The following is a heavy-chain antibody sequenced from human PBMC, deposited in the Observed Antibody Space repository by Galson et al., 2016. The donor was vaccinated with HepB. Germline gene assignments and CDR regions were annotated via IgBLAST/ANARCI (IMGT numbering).Heavy chain of an antibody. D-gene: IGHD3-3*01. CDR2: ISRNSDYI. CDR1: GFSFSTYS. Sequence: SLRLSCAASGFSFSTYSMNWVRQPPGKGLEWVSSISRNSDYIYYADSVKGRFTISRDNVKNSLYLQMNSLRAEDTALYYCVRDSREWIPFNHYGLDVWGQGTTVTVPS. CDR3: VRDSREWIPFNHYGLDV. V-gene: IGHV3-21*01. J-gene: IGHJ6*02.